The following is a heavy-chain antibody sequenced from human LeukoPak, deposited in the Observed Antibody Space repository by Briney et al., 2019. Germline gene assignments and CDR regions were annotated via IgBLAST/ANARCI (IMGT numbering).Heavy chain of an antibody. D-gene: IGHD3-22*01. CDR1: GYTFTGYY. CDR3: ARPQFSYYDSSGYYFDAFDI. V-gene: IGHV1-2*02. J-gene: IGHJ3*02. Sequence: GASVKVSCKASGYTFTGYYMHWVRQAPGQGLEWMGWINPNSGGTNYAQKFQGRVTMTRDTSISTAYMELSRLRSDDTAVYYCARPQFSYYDSSGYYFDAFDIWGQGTMVTVSS. CDR2: INPNSGGT.